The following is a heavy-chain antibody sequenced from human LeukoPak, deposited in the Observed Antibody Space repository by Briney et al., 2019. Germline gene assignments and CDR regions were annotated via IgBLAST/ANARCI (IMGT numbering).Heavy chain of an antibody. CDR3: VRRQYFDSSGYGIDY. J-gene: IGHJ4*02. D-gene: IGHD3-22*01. CDR2: IYPGDSDK. Sequence: GESLKISCKGFGYSFTSYWIGWVRQMPGKGLEWMGIIYPGDSDKKYSPSFQGQVTISADESISAAYLQWTTLKASDTAMYYCVRRQYFDSSGYGIDYWGQGTLVTVSS. CDR1: GYSFTSYW. V-gene: IGHV5-51*01.